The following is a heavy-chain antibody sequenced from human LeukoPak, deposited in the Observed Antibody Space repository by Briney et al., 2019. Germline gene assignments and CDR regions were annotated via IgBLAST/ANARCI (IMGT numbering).Heavy chain of an antibody. Sequence: GGSLRLSCAASGFTFSDFWMSWVRQAPGKGLQCVANINRDGSEKYYVDSVKGRFTISRDNTKNSLYLQMNSLRAEDTAVYYCARVFYNGGSQSYWGQGTLVTVSS. D-gene: IGHD2-8*01. V-gene: IGHV3-7*01. J-gene: IGHJ4*02. CDR2: INRDGSEK. CDR1: GFTFSDFW. CDR3: ARVFYNGGSQSY.